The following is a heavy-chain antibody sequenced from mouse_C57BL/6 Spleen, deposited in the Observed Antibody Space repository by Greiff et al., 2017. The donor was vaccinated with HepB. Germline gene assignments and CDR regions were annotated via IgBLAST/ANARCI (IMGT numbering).Heavy chain of an antibody. CDR2: ISSGGSYT. J-gene: IGHJ1*03. CDR1: GFTFSSYG. D-gene: IGHD1-1*01. Sequence: AQVVESGGDLVKPGGSLKLSCAASGFTFSSYGMSWVRQTPDKRLEWVATISSGGSYTYYPDSVKGRFTISRDNAKNTLYLQMSSLKSEDTAMYYCARYFDYYGTHFDVWGTGTTVTVSS. CDR3: ARYFDYYGTHFDV. V-gene: IGHV5-6*01.